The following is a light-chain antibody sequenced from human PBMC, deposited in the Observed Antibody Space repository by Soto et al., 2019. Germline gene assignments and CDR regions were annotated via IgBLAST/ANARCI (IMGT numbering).Light chain of an antibody. Sequence: VHMTHSPSSLSASVLYRVTITFLASQTISSWLAWYQQKPGKAPKLLIHGASSLQSGVPPRYSGSGYGTDFTLTISSLQPEDFATYYCQQANSFPITFGQGTRLEIK. V-gene: IGKV1-12*01. J-gene: IGKJ5*01. CDR1: QTISSW. CDR3: QQANSFPIT. CDR2: GAS.